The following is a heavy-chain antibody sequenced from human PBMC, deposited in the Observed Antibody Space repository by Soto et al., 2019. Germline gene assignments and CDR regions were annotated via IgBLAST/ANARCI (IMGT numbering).Heavy chain of an antibody. CDR1: GFTFSSYA. Sequence: GESLKISCAASGFTFSSYAMSWVRQAPGKGLEWVSAISGSGGSTYYADSVKGRFTISRDNSKNTLYLKMNSLRAEDTAVYYCAKDRGGVVAANAFDIWGQGTMVTVSS. J-gene: IGHJ3*02. CDR3: AKDRGGVVAANAFDI. D-gene: IGHD2-15*01. CDR2: ISGSGGST. V-gene: IGHV3-23*01.